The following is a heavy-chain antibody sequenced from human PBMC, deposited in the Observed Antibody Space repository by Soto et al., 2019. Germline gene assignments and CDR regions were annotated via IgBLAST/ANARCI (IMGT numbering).Heavy chain of an antibody. V-gene: IGHV4-31*03. J-gene: IGHJ4*02. CDR1: GGSISSGGYY. CDR2: IYYSGST. Sequence: SETLSLTCTVSGGSISSGGYYWSWIRQHPGKGLEWIGYIYYSGSTYYNPSLKSRVTISVDTSKNQFSLKLSSVTAADTAVYYCASSLRGVDYYDSSGYYPLDYWGQGTLVTVSS. D-gene: IGHD3-22*01. CDR3: ASSLRGVDYYDSSGYYPLDY.